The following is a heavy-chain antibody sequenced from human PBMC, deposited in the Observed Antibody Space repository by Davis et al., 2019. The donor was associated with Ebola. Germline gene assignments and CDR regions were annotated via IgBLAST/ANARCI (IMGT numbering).Heavy chain of an antibody. V-gene: IGHV3-21*04. D-gene: IGHD3-16*01. CDR3: AKADLIWARGPIDY. J-gene: IGHJ4*02. Sequence: GGSLRLSCAASGFTFSSYSMNWVRQAPGKGLEWVSSISSSSSYIYYADSVKGRFTISRDNAKNSLYLQMNSLRAEDTAVYYCAKADLIWARGPIDYWGQGTLVTVSS. CDR1: GFTFSSYS. CDR2: ISSSSSYI.